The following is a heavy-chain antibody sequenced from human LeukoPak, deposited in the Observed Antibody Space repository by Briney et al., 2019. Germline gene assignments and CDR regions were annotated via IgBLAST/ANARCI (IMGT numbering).Heavy chain of an antibody. J-gene: IGHJ6*02. V-gene: IGHV1-69*13. CDR1: GGTFISYA. CDR3: ASSRGVYYYYGMDV. CDR2: IIPIFGTA. D-gene: IGHD3-16*01. Sequence: SVKVSCKASGGTFISYAISWVRQAPGQGLEWMGGIIPIFGTANYAQKFQGRVTITADESTSTAYMELSSLRSEDTAVYYCASSRGVYYYYGMDVWGQGTTVTVSS.